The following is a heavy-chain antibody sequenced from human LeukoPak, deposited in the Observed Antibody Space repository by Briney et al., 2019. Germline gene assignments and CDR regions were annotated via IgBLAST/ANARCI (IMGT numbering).Heavy chain of an antibody. V-gene: IGHV1-8*01. CDR3: ARDLDSSGSFDY. D-gene: IGHD3-22*01. J-gene: IGHJ4*02. Sequence: ASVKVSCKASGYTFTSYDINWVRQATGQGLEWMGWMNPNSGNTGYAQKFQGRVTMTRNTSISTAYMELSSLRSEDTAVYYCARDLDSSGSFDYWGQGTLVTVSS. CDR2: MNPNSGNT. CDR1: GYTFTSYD.